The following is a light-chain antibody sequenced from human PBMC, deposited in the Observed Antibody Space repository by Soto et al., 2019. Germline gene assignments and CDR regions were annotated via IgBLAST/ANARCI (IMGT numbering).Light chain of an antibody. CDR2: CTS. Sequence: EIVLTQSPGTLSLSPGERATLSCRASQIFSISYLAWYQQKPGQAPRLLIYCTSIRATGIPDRFRGSGSGTDFTLTISRLEPEDFAVYYCQQYGSSPLTFGGGTKVEIK. V-gene: IGKV3-20*01. CDR3: QQYGSSPLT. J-gene: IGKJ4*01. CDR1: QIFSISY.